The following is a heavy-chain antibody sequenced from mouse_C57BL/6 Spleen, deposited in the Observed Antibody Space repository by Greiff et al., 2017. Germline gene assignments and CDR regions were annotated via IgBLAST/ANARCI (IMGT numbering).Heavy chain of an antibody. CDR2: IWSGGST. CDR1: GFSLTSYG. CDR3: ARSYCSNYPDY. D-gene: IGHD2-5*01. V-gene: IGHV2-2*01. Sequence: QVQLQQSGPGLVQPSPCLSITCTASGFSLTSYGVHWVRQSPGKGLEWLGVIWSGGSTDYKAAFISRLSISTDNSKSQVSFKMNSLQADDTAIYYCARSYCSNYPDYWGQGTSVTVSS. J-gene: IGHJ4*01.